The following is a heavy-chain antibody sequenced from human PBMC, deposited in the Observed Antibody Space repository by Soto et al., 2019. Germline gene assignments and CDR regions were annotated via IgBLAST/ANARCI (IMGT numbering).Heavy chain of an antibody. V-gene: IGHV3-21*01. D-gene: IGHD6-19*01. CDR3: ARPAVAGANWFDP. Sequence: EVQLVESGGGLVKPGGSLRLSCAASGFTFSTYDMNWVRQAPGKGLEWVAYISTGSSYIYDADSVKGRFTISRDNARNSLFLQMNSLRDEDTAIYYCARPAVAGANWFDPWGQGTLVTVSS. CDR2: ISTGSSYI. CDR1: GFTFSTYD. J-gene: IGHJ5*02.